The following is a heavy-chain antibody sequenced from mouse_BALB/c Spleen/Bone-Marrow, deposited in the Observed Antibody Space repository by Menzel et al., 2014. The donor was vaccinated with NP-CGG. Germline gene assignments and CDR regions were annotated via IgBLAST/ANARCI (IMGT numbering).Heavy chain of an antibody. CDR3: TRGLEYVVDY. CDR1: GYSFTGYT. Sequence: VQLKESGPELVKPGASMKIFCKASGYSFTGYTMNWVKPSHGKNLEWIGLINPYNGGTSYNQKFKDKATLTVDKSSSTAYMELLSLTSEDSAVYYCTRGLEYVVDYWGQGTSVTVSS. CDR2: INPYNGGT. V-gene: IGHV1-18*01. D-gene: IGHD2-13*01. J-gene: IGHJ4*01.